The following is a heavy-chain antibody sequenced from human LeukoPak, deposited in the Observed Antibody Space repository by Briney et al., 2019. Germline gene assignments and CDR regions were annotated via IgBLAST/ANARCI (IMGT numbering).Heavy chain of an antibody. J-gene: IGHJ4*02. CDR1: GYTFTSYY. Sequence: GASVKVSCKASGYTFTSYYMHWVRQAPGQGLEWMGIINPSGGSTSYAQKLQGRVTITRDTSASTAYMELSSLRSEDTAVYSCARGVATNRYYFDYWGQGTLVTVSS. V-gene: IGHV1-46*01. D-gene: IGHD5-12*01. CDR3: ARGVATNRYYFDY. CDR2: INPSGGST.